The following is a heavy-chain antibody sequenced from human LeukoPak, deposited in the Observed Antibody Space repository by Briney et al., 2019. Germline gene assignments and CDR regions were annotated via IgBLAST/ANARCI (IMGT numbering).Heavy chain of an antibody. V-gene: IGHV1-24*01. J-gene: IGHJ4*02. Sequence: ASVKVSCKVSGYTLTELSMHWVRQAPGKGLEWMGGFDPEDGETIYAQKFQGRVTMTEDTSTDTAYMELSSLRSEDTAVYYCATGRMVTMIVVVPHFDYWGQGTLVTVSS. CDR1: GYTLTELS. D-gene: IGHD3-22*01. CDR2: FDPEDGET. CDR3: ATGRMVTMIVVVPHFDY.